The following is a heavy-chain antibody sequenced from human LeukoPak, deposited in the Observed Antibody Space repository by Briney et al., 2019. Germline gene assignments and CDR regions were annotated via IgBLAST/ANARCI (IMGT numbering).Heavy chain of an antibody. CDR1: GFTFSSYD. D-gene: IGHD2-15*01. J-gene: IGHJ5*02. CDR3: ARGDCSGGSCSLRGFDP. CDR2: IGTAGDT. V-gene: IGHV3-13*01. Sequence: GGSLRLSCAASGFTFSSYDMHWVRQATGKGLEWVSAIGTAGDTYYPGSVKGRFTISRENAKNSLYLQMNSLRAEDTAVYYCARGDCSGGSCSLRGFDPWGQETLVTVSS.